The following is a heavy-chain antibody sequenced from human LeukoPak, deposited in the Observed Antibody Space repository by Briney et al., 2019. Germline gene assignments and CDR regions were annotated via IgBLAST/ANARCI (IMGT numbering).Heavy chain of an antibody. D-gene: IGHD3-22*01. Sequence: GGSLRLSCEASGFTFSSYSMNWVRQAPGKGLEWVSSISSSSSYIYSADSMKGRFTISRDNARNSLYLQMNSLRAEDTAVYYCARAAYYYDTSGYYDGPYLDYWGQGTLVTVSS. V-gene: IGHV3-21*01. CDR3: ARAAYYYDTSGYYDGPYLDY. CDR1: GFTFSSYS. J-gene: IGHJ4*02. CDR2: ISSSSSYI.